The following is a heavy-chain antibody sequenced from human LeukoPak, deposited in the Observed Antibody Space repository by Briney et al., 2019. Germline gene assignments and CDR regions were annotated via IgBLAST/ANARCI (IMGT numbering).Heavy chain of an antibody. CDR1: GFTFSIYG. CDR3: AKDPSYTAAGIDY. V-gene: IGHV3-30*18. D-gene: IGHD6-13*01. Sequence: GGSLRLSCAASGFTFSIYGMHWVRQAPGKGLEWVAAIIYDGSNNYYADSVKGRFTISRDNSKNTLDLQMSSLRAEDTAVYYCAKDPSYTAAGIDYWGQGTLVTVSS. J-gene: IGHJ4*02. CDR2: IIYDGSNN.